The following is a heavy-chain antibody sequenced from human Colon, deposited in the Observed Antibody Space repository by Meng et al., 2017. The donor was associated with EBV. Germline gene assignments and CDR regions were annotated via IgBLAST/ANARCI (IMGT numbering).Heavy chain of an antibody. J-gene: IGHJ4*02. V-gene: IGHV7-4-1*02. Sequence: QVQLVHSGFGLKKPGASVKVSCKASGYTFTRYPMNWVRQAPGQGLEWMGWISTNTGNPTYAQGFTGRFVFSVDTSVSTAYLQISSLKAEDTAVYYCGTLKYTSGFYGPAYWGQGALVTVSS. CDR2: ISTNTGNP. CDR3: GTLKYTSGFYGPAY. CDR1: GYTFTRYP. D-gene: IGHD6-19*01.